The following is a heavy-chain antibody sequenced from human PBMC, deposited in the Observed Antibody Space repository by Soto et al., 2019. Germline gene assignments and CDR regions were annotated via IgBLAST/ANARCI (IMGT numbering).Heavy chain of an antibody. CDR1: GYTFTGYG. D-gene: IGHD3-9*01. V-gene: IGHV1-18*01. CDR3: AIQLTDTLDI. CDR2: ISPYSGDT. J-gene: IGHJ3*02. Sequence: ASVKVSCKTSGYTFTGYGISWVRQAPGQGLEWMGWISPYSGDTSYAQKLQGRVTMTTDTSTTTGYMELRGLRSDDTAVYYCAIQLTDTLDIWGQGTMVTVSS.